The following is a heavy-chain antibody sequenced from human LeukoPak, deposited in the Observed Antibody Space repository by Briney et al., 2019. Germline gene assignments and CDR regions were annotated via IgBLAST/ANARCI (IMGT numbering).Heavy chain of an antibody. Sequence: GGSLRLSCAASGFTFSRYAMNWVRQAPGKGLEWVSAFSGSDSSTYYADSVKGRFTISRDNAKNSLYLQMNSLRAEDTALYYCARLQLGHYYYGMDVWGQGTTVTVSS. J-gene: IGHJ6*02. CDR1: GFTFSRYA. V-gene: IGHV3-23*01. CDR2: FSGSDSST. CDR3: ARLQLGHYYYGMDV. D-gene: IGHD6-13*01.